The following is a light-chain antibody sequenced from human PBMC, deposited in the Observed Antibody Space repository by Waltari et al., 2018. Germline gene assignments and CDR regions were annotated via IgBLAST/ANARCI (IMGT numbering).Light chain of an antibody. CDR3: QKYGRLPAT. J-gene: IGKJ1*01. CDR2: ETS. CDR1: QSVSKY. Sequence: EIVLTQSPGTLSLSPGERATLSCWASQSVSKYLAWYQQNPGQAPRLRIYETSIRATGVPDRFSGSGSGTDFSLTISRLEPEDFAVYYCQKYGRLPATFGQGTKVEIK. V-gene: IGKV3-20*01.